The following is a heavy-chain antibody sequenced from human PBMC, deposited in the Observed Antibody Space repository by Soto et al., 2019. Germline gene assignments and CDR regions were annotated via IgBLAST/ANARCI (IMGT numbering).Heavy chain of an antibody. Sequence: QVQLVQSGAEVKKPGSSVKVSCKASGGTFSSYAISWVRQAPGQGLEWMGGIIPISGTANYAQKFQGRVTITADESKTTADMELSSLRSEDTAVYYCGRREGVERRYGGSTSCYGYYYYGMDGRGQGATGTV. CDR1: GGTFSSYA. J-gene: IGHJ6*02. CDR3: GRREGVERRYGGSTSCYGYYYYGMDG. D-gene: IGHD2-2*01. CDR2: IIPISGTA. V-gene: IGHV1-69*01.